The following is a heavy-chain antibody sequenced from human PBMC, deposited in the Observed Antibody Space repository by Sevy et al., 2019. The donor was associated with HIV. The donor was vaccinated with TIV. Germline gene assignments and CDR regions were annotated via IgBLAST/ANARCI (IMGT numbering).Heavy chain of an antibody. Sequence: GGSLRLSCAASGFTFSSYAMSWVRQAPGKGLEWVSAISGSGGSTYYADSVKGRFTISRDNSKNTLYLQMNSLRADDTAVYYCARDQYYDSSGSPYFDYWGQGTLVTVSS. CDR2: ISGSGGST. CDR1: GFTFSSYA. D-gene: IGHD3-22*01. CDR3: ARDQYYDSSGSPYFDY. J-gene: IGHJ4*02. V-gene: IGHV3-23*01.